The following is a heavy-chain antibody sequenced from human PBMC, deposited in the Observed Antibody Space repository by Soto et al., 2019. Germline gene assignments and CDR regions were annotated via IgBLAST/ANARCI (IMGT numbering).Heavy chain of an antibody. J-gene: IGHJ5*02. D-gene: IGHD2-21*01. CDR3: ARRAVVAVTGSLDNWLDP. CDR2: VYSSGST. Sequence: LSLTCTVSGDSITSYNWNWLRQPPGKALEWIGYVYSSGSTNYNPSLKSRVTISVDTSRNQFSLKVNSVTAADTAVYYCARRAVVAVTGSLDNWLDPWGQGILVTVSS. CDR1: GDSITSYN. V-gene: IGHV4-59*01.